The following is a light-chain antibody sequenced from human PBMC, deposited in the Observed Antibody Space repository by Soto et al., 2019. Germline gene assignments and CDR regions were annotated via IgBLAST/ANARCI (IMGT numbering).Light chain of an antibody. Sequence: EIVLAQSPGTLSLSPGERVTLSFMASQSLSNNIYLAWYQQKPGQAPRLVIFDASNRANGVPARFGGSGSGTDFTLTINSLEPEDFAVYYCQQRNVWPPITFGQGTRLEIK. CDR1: QSLSNNIY. CDR3: QQRNVWPPIT. CDR2: DAS. V-gene: IGKV3-11*01. J-gene: IGKJ5*01.